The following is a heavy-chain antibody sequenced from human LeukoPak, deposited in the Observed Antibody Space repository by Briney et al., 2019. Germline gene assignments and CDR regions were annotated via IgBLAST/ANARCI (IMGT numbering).Heavy chain of an antibody. CDR2: ISGGGGST. CDR3: AKSIRVSPRFYGMDV. Sequence: GGSLRLSCAASGFIFSSYVMSWVRQAPGKGLEWVSGISGGGGSTYYADSVKGRFTISRDNSKNTSYLQMNSLRAEDTAVYYCAKSIRVSPRFYGMDVWGQGTTVTVSS. J-gene: IGHJ6*02. V-gene: IGHV3-23*01. CDR1: GFIFSSYV.